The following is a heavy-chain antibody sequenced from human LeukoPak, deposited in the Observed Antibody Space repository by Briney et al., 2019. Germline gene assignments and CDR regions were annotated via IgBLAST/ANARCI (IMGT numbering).Heavy chain of an antibody. Sequence: GGSLRLSCAASGFPFSDSWMDWVRQAPGKGMEWVANIKQDGSEKHYADSVKGRFTISRDNAKNSLFLQMNGLRAEDTAVYYCSRRLDYWGQGALVTVPS. V-gene: IGHV3-7*01. J-gene: IGHJ4*02. CDR2: IKQDGSEK. CDR1: GFPFSDSW. CDR3: SRRLDY.